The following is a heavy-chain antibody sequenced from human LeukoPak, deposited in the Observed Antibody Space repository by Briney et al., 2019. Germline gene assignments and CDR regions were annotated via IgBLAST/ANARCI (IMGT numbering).Heavy chain of an antibody. V-gene: IGHV1-69*13. CDR1: GGTFSSYA. CDR3: ARDYGDYAGCYGMDV. CDR2: IIPIFGTA. D-gene: IGHD4-17*01. J-gene: IGHJ6*02. Sequence: ASVKVSCKASGGTFSSYAISWVRQAPGQGLEWMGGIIPIFGTANYAQKFQGRVTITADESTSTAYMELSSLRSEDTAVYYCARDYGDYAGCYGMDVWGQGTTVTVSS.